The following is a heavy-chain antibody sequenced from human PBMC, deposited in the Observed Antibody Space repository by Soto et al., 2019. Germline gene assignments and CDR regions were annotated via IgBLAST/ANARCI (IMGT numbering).Heavy chain of an antibody. CDR3: ARGINSWRSFDP. D-gene: IGHD1-1*01. J-gene: IGHJ5*02. CDR1: GGSISRDY. Sequence: PSETLSPTCTLSGGSISRDYWSWIREPAGKGLEWIGHIYTSGSSYYNPSLKSRLTMSVDTSKNQFSLKLSSVTAADPAVYYFARGINSWRSFDPWGQGTLVTVSS. CDR2: IYTSGSS. V-gene: IGHV4-4*07.